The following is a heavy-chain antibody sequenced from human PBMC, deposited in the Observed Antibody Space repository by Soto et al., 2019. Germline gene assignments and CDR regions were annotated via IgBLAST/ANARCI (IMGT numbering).Heavy chain of an antibody. CDR2: INHSGST. V-gene: IGHV4-34*01. D-gene: IGHD6-13*01. CDR3: ARDKRAAAGTFPRYYYYGMDV. CDR1: GGSFSGYY. J-gene: IGHJ6*02. Sequence: PSETLSLTCAVYGGSFSGYYWSWIRQPPGKGLEWIGEINHSGSTNYNPSLKSRVTISVDTSKNQFSLKLSSVTAADTAVYYCARDKRAAAGTFPRYYYYGMDVWGQGTTVT.